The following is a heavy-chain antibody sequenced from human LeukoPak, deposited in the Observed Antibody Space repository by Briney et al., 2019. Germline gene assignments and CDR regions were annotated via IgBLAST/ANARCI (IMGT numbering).Heavy chain of an antibody. J-gene: IGHJ4*02. V-gene: IGHV4-34*01. Sequence: PSETLSLTCAVYGGSFSGYYWSWIRQPPGKGLEWIGEINHSGSTNYNPSLKSRVTISVDTSKNQFSLKLSSVTAADTAVYYCARGPGYCSGGSCYPFDYWGQGTLVTVSS. CDR1: GGSFSGYY. CDR3: ARGPGYCSGGSCYPFDY. CDR2: INHSGST. D-gene: IGHD2-15*01.